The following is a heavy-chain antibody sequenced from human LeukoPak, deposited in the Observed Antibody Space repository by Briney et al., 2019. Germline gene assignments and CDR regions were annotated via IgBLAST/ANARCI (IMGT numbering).Heavy chain of an antibody. V-gene: IGHV4-59*05. CDR1: GGSISSSY. Sequence: PSETLSLTCTVSGGSISSSYWSWIRQPPGKGLEWIGSIYYSGSTYYNPSLKSRVTISVDTSKNQFSLKLSSVTAADTAVYYCARHFLTRGNEVTTPPDYWGQGTLVTVSS. CDR3: ARHFLTRGNEVTTPPDY. CDR2: IYYSGST. D-gene: IGHD4-17*01. J-gene: IGHJ4*02.